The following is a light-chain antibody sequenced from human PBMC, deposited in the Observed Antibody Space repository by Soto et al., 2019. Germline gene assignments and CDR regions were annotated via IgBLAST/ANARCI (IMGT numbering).Light chain of an antibody. V-gene: IGKV3-20*01. CDR1: QSVASKY. CDR3: QQFGRSPTMYT. Sequence: EIVLTQSPGTLSLSPGERATLSCRASQSVASKYLAWYQQKPGQAPRLLMYSASNRATGIPDRFIGSGSGTEFSLSISRLEPEDFAVYYCQQFGRSPTMYTFGQGTRLEIK. J-gene: IGKJ2*01. CDR2: SAS.